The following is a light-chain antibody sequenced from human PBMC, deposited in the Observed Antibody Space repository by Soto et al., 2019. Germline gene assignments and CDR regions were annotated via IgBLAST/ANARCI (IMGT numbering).Light chain of an antibody. CDR3: QQDYSTLAT. CDR1: ESISRH. J-gene: IGKJ5*01. CDR2: AAS. Sequence: DIQMSQSPSSLSASVGDRVTITCRAAESISRHLNWYQQKPGRAPDLLIYAASTLQNGVPSRFTGSGSGTEFTLTITALQLEDFANYYCQQDYSTLATFGQGTRLEIK. V-gene: IGKV1-39*01.